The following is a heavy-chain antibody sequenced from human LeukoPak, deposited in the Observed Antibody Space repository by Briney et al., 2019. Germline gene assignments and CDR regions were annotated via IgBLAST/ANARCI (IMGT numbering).Heavy chain of an antibody. Sequence: SETLSLTCTVSGGSIRSYYWNWIRQPPGKGLEWIGYIYYSGSTNYNPSLKSRVTISVDTSTNRFSLNLRSVTAADTAVYYCARIRSSISPFDYWGRGTLVTVSS. D-gene: IGHD2-2*01. V-gene: IGHV4-59*01. CDR3: ARIRSSISPFDY. J-gene: IGHJ4*02. CDR2: IYYSGST. CDR1: GGSIRSYY.